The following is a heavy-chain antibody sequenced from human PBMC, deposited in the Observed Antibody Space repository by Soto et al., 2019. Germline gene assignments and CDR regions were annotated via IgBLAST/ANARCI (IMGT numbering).Heavy chain of an antibody. D-gene: IGHD3-3*01. CDR1: GGSISSSSCH. CDR3: ARERFGVVTLGYYYYGMDV. Sequence: PSETLSLTCTVSGGSISSSSCHWGWIRQPPGKGLEWIASIKYSGTTFYNPSLKSRVTLSVDTSKNQFALKLSSVTAAETAVYYCARERFGVVTLGYYYYGMDVWGQGTTVTVSS. J-gene: IGHJ6*02. CDR2: IKYSGTT. V-gene: IGHV4-39*02.